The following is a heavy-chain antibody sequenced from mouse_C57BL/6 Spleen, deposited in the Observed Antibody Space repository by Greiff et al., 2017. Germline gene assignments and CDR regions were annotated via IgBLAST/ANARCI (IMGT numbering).Heavy chain of an antibody. D-gene: IGHD1-1*01. Sequence: QVQLQQPGAELVKPGASVKLSCTASGYTFTSYWMHWVKQRPGQGLEWIGMIHPNSGSTNYNEKFKSKATLTVDKSSSTAYMQLSSLTSEDSAIYYCARDGTTVEDYWGQGTTLTVSS. CDR2: IHPNSGST. V-gene: IGHV1-64*01. CDR3: ARDGTTVEDY. CDR1: GYTFTSYW. J-gene: IGHJ2*01.